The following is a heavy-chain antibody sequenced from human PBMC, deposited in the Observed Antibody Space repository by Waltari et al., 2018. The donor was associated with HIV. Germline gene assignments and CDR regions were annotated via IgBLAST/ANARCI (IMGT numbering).Heavy chain of an antibody. Sequence: QVQLVESGGGVVQPGRSLRLSCAASGFTFSSYGMHWVPQAPGKGLEWVAVISYDGSNKYYADSVKGRFTISRDNSKNTLYLQMNSLRAEDTAVYYCAKDPYYYDSSGYADYFDYWGQGTLVTVSS. V-gene: IGHV3-30*18. D-gene: IGHD3-22*01. J-gene: IGHJ4*02. CDR3: AKDPYYYDSSGYADYFDY. CDR1: GFTFSSYG. CDR2: ISYDGSNK.